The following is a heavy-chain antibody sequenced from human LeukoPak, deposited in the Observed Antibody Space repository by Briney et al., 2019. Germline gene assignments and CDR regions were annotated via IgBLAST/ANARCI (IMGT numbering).Heavy chain of an antibody. D-gene: IGHD3-22*01. CDR2: ISGSGGST. CDR3: AKDRKGSSGYHPFDY. CDR1: GFTFSSYA. V-gene: IGHV3-23*01. Sequence: PGGSLRLSCAASGFTFSSYAMSWVRQAPGKGLEWVSAISGSGGSTYYADSVKGRFTISRDNSKNTLYLQMSSLRAEDTAVYYCAKDRKGSSGYHPFDYWGQGTLVTVSS. J-gene: IGHJ4*02.